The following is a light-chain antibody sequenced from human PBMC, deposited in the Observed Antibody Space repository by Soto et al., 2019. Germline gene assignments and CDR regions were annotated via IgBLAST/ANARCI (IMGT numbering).Light chain of an antibody. Sequence: EIVLTQSPATLSLSPGERATLSCRASQSLSRYLAWYQQKPGQAPRLLIYDASNRATGIPARFSGSGSGIDFTLTISSLEPEDFAVYYCQQRSNWPPITFGQGTRLEIK. CDR1: QSLSRY. CDR2: DAS. V-gene: IGKV3-11*01. J-gene: IGKJ5*01. CDR3: QQRSNWPPIT.